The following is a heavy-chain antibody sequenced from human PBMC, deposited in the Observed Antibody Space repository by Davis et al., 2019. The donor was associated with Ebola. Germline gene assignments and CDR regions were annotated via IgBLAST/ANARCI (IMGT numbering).Heavy chain of an antibody. Sequence: PGGSLRLSCKGSGYRFTSYWIGWVRQMPGNGLEWMGIIYPGDSDTSYCPSFQGQVTISADKSISTAYLQWSSLKASDTAMYYCARQEGKGFDLWGRGTLVTVSS. CDR3: ARQEGKGFDL. CDR2: IYPGDSDT. J-gene: IGHJ2*01. V-gene: IGHV5-51*01. CDR1: GYRFTSYW.